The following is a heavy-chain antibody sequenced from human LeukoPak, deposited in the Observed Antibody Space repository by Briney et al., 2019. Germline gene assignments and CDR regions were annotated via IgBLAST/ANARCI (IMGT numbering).Heavy chain of an antibody. CDR1: GFTFTRYG. Sequence: GGSLTLSCAAYGFTFTRYGMYWVRQAAGKGMEWVAFIRSDGTNKYSEDSVKGRVNISRDNSKNTLYPQMNSLRAEDTAVYYCAKDTVKVPMIRRVPHYMDVWGKGTTVTIS. D-gene: IGHD3-16*01. J-gene: IGHJ6*03. CDR3: AKDTVKVPMIRRVPHYMDV. CDR2: IRSDGTNK. V-gene: IGHV3-30*02.